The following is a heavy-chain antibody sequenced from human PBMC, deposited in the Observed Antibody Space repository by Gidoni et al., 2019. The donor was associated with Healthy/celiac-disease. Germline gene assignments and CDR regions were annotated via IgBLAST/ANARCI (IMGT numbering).Heavy chain of an antibody. CDR1: GFTFSGSA. J-gene: IGHJ4*02. CDR3: TSTSGWLYYFDY. V-gene: IGHV3-73*02. D-gene: IGHD6-19*01. CDR2: IRSKANSYAT. Sequence: EVQLVESGGGLVQPGGSLTLSCAASGFTFSGSAMHWVRQASGKGLEWVGRIRSKANSYATAYAASVKGRFTISRDDSKNTAYLQMNSLKTEDTAVYYCTSTSGWLYYFDYWGQGTLVTVSS.